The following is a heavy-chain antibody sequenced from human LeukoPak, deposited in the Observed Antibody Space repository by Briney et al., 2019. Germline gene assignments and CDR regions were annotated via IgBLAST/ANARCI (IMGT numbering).Heavy chain of an antibody. D-gene: IGHD3-22*01. Sequence: SVKVSCKASGGTFSSYAISWVRQAPGQGLEWMGRIIPIFGTTNYAQKFQGSVTITTDESTSTAYMELSSLRSEDTAVYYCARAPDSSGYYWNDAFDIWGQGTMVTVSS. CDR1: GGTFSSYA. CDR3: ARAPDSSGYYWNDAFDI. CDR2: IIPIFGTT. J-gene: IGHJ3*02. V-gene: IGHV1-69*05.